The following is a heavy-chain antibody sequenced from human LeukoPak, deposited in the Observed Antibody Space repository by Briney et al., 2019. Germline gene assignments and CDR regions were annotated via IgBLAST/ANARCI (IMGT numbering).Heavy chain of an antibody. CDR1: GFPLSTSGVG. V-gene: IGHV2-5*02. CDR3: AHRRDYGDPGDYFDY. Sequence: SGPTLVKPTQTLTLTCTFSGFPLSTSGVGVGWIRQPPGKALEWLALIYWDDDKRYSPSLKSRLTITKDTSKNQVVLTMTNMDPVDTATYYCAHRRDYGDPGDYFDYWGQGTLVTVSS. D-gene: IGHD4-17*01. J-gene: IGHJ4*02. CDR2: IYWDDDK.